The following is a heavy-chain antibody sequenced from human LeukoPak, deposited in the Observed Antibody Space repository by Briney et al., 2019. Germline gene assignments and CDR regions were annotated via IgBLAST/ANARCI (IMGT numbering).Heavy chain of an antibody. Sequence: SETLSLTCTVSGASVTNYYWSWIRQPPGKGLEWIGYIYYSGSTNYNPSLNSRVTISIDKSNNQFSLKVNSVTAADTAVYYCARDRGYLDGFDIWGQGTMVTVSS. CDR3: ARDRGYLDGFDI. CDR1: GASVTNYY. CDR2: IYYSGST. D-gene: IGHD3-10*01. J-gene: IGHJ3*02. V-gene: IGHV4-59*02.